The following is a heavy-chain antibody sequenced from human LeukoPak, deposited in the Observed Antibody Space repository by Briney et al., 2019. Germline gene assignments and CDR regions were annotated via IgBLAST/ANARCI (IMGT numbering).Heavy chain of an antibody. D-gene: IGHD3-16*01. CDR2: INHSGST. V-gene: IGHV4-34*01. J-gene: IGHJ6*02. CDR3: ARLGVNYYYYGMDV. CDR1: GGSFSGYY. Sequence: SETLSLTCAVYGGSFSGYYWSWIRQPPGKGLEWIGEINHSGSTNYNPSLKSRVTISVDTSKNQFSLKLSSVTAADTAVYYCARLGVNYYYYGMDVWGQGTTDTVSS.